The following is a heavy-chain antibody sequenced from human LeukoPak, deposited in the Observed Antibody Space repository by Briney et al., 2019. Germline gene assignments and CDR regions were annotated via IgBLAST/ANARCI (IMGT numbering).Heavy chain of an antibody. V-gene: IGHV3-21*01. CDR2: ISSSSSYI. D-gene: IGHD3-10*01. J-gene: IGHJ2*01. Sequence: SGGSLRLSCAASGFTFSSYSMNWVRQAPGKGREWVSSISSSSSYIYYADSVKGRFTISRDNAKNSLYLQMNSLRAEDTAVYYCARDSLRSPGGFDLWGRGTLVTVSS. CDR3: ARDSLRSPGGFDL. CDR1: GFTFSSYS.